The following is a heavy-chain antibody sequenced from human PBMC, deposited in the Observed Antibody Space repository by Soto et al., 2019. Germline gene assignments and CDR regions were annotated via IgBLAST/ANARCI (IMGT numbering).Heavy chain of an antibody. CDR3: ARGGYTSGWFRF. V-gene: IGHV4-39*01. CDR2: IYYNGYS. J-gene: IGHJ4*02. CDR1: GDSVDTSSYY. Sequence: SETLSLTCTVSGDSVDTSSYYWGWIRQPPGKGLEWIGSIYYNGYSYYSPSLKSRVTISWDTSKNQLSLRLSSVTAADTAIYYCARGGYTSGWFRFWGQG. D-gene: IGHD6-19*01.